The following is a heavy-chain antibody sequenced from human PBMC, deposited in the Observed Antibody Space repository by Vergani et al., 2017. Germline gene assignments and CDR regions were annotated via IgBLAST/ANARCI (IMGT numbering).Heavy chain of an antibody. J-gene: IGHJ6*03. CDR1: GFSLNTRGVS. CDR2: IYWNDDQ. D-gene: IGHD1-7*01. Sequence: QITLKESGPTLVKPTQTLTLTCTFSGFSLNTRGVSVAWIPQPPGKALDWLALIYWNDDQHYSPSLNNSVTITKDTSKNQVVLTMTNMDYVDTGTYYCVYRKTECGTTGCFYPFYYYYYMDVWGKGTTVTVSS. CDR3: VYRKTECGTTGCFYPFYYYYYMDV. V-gene: IGHV2-5*04.